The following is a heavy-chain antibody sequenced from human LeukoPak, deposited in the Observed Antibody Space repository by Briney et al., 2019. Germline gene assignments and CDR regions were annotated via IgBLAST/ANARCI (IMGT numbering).Heavy chain of an antibody. CDR1: GGSISSYY. CDR2: IYYSGST. CDR3: ARAFTGSGYHYFDY. V-gene: IGHV4-59*01. D-gene: IGHD3-10*01. Sequence: SETLSLTCTVSGGSISSYYWSWIRQPPGKGLEWIGYIYYSGSTNYNPSLKSRVTISVDTSKNQFSLKLSSVTAADTAVYYCARAFTGSGYHYFDYWGQGTLVTVSS. J-gene: IGHJ4*02.